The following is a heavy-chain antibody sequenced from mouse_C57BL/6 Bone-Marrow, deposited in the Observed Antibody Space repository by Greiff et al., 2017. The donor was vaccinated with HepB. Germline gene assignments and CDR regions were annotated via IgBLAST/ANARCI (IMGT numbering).Heavy chain of an antibody. CDR2: IDPETGGT. CDR1: GYTFTDYE. Sequence: VQLQQSGAELVRPGASVTLSCKASGYTFTDYEMHWVKQTPVHGLEWIGAIDPETGGTAYNQKFKGKAILTADKSSSPAYMELRSLTSEDSAVYYCTREGLTTVVADYWGQGTTLTVSS. V-gene: IGHV1-15*01. CDR3: TREGLTTVVADY. J-gene: IGHJ2*01. D-gene: IGHD1-1*01.